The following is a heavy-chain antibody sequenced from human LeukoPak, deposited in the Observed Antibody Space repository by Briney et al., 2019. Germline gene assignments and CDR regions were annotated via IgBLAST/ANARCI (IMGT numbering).Heavy chain of an antibody. D-gene: IGHD3-10*01. CDR1: GFTFSSYG. Sequence: PGGSLRLSCAASGFTFSSYGMHWVRQAPGKGLEWVAFIRYDGSNKYYADSVKGRFTISRDNSKNTLYLQMNGLRAEDTAVYYCAREMYYYYGSGNAFDIWGQGTMVTVSS. CDR2: IRYDGSNK. J-gene: IGHJ3*02. V-gene: IGHV3-30*02. CDR3: AREMYYYYGSGNAFDI.